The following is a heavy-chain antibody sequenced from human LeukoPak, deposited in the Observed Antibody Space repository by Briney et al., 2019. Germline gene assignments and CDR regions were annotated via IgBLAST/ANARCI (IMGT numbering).Heavy chain of an antibody. CDR3: ARLDYGDYSVDF. J-gene: IGHJ4*02. CDR2: IYYSGSA. CDR1: GGSISISNYY. D-gene: IGHD4-17*01. V-gene: IGHV4-39*01. Sequence: SETLSLTCTVSGGSISISNYYWGWIRQPPGKGLEWIGSIYYSGSAYYNPSLKSRVTISVDTSKNQFSLKLSSVTAADAAVYYCARLDYGDYSVDFWGQGTLVTVSS.